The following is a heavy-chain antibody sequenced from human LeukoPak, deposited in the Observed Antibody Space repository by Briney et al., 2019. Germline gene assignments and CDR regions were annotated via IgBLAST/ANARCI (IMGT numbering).Heavy chain of an antibody. CDR3: ARELPGIAVAGTIIGWFDP. Sequence: GASVKVSCKASGYTFTGYYMHWVRQAPGQGLEWMGWINPNSGGTNYAQKFQGRVTMTRDTSISTAYMELSRLRSDDTAVYYCARELPGIAVAGTIIGWFDPWGQGTLVTVSS. V-gene: IGHV1-2*02. CDR2: INPNSGGT. CDR1: GYTFTGYY. D-gene: IGHD6-19*01. J-gene: IGHJ5*02.